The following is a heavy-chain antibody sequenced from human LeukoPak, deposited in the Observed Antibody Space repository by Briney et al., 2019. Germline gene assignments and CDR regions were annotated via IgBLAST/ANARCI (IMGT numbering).Heavy chain of an antibody. CDR2: ISAYNGNT. J-gene: IGHJ5*02. CDR3: ARYDSAKYYDFWSGYLSSQNWFDP. Sequence: ASVKVSCKASGYTFTSYGISWVRQAPGQGLEWMGWISAYNGNTGYAQKFQGRVTMTRNTSISTAYMELSSLRSEDTAVYYCARYDSAKYYDFWSGYLSSQNWFDPWGQGTLVTVSS. V-gene: IGHV1-8*02. CDR1: GYTFTSYG. D-gene: IGHD3-3*01.